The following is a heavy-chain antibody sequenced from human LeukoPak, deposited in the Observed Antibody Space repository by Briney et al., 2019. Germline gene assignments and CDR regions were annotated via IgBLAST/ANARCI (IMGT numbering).Heavy chain of an antibody. D-gene: IGHD2-15*01. V-gene: IGHV3-30*18. CDR3: AKPTRYCSGGSCYPGRYGMDV. CDR2: ISYDGSNK. J-gene: IGHJ6*02. Sequence: GGSLRLSCAASGFTFSSYGMHWVRQAPGKGLEWVAVISYDGSNKYYADSVKGRFTISRDNSKNTLHLQMNSLRAEDTAVYYCAKPTRYCSGGSCYPGRYGMDVWGQGTTVTVSS. CDR1: GFTFSSYG.